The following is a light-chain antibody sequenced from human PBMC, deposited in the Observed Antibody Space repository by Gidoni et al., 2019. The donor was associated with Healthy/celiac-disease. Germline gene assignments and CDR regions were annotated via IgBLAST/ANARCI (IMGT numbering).Light chain of an antibody. CDR2: RDS. CDR1: NIGSKN. J-gene: IGLJ1*01. CDR3: QVWDSSTRYV. Sequence: SYELTPPLSVSVALGQTARITCGGNNIGSKNVHWYQQKPGQAPVLVIYRDSNRPSGIPERFSGSNSGNTATLTISRAQAGDEADYYCQVWDSSTRYVFGTGTKVTVL. V-gene: IGLV3-9*01.